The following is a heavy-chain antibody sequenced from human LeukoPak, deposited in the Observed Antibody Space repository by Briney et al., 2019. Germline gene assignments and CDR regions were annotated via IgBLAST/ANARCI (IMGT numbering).Heavy chain of an antibody. CDR3: AKGLYSSGWYDAFDI. V-gene: IGHV3-23*01. CDR2: ISGSSRST. Sequence: GGSLTLSCAASGFTFNSYAMSWVRQAPGKVRGRVSAISGSSRSTYYAASVKGRFTISRDNSKNTLQLQINSLRAEDTAVYYCAKGLYSSGWYDAFDIWGQGTMVTVSS. J-gene: IGHJ3*02. D-gene: IGHD6-19*01. CDR1: GFTFNSYA.